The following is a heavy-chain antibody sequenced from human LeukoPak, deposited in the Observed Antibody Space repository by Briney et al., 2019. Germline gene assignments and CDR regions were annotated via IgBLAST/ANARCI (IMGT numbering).Heavy chain of an antibody. Sequence: PSETLSLTCAVSGGSISSGGYSWSWIRQPPGMGLEWIGYIYHSGSTYYNPSLKSRVTISVDSSKNQFSLKLSSVTAADTAVYYCARVCGGGFGCFDYWGQGTLVTVSS. CDR3: ARVCGGGFGCFDY. D-gene: IGHD3-10*01. CDR2: IYHSGST. CDR1: GGSISSGGYS. V-gene: IGHV4-30-2*01. J-gene: IGHJ4*02.